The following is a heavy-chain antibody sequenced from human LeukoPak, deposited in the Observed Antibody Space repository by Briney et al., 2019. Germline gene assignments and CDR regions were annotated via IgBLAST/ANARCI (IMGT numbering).Heavy chain of an antibody. CDR2: INPNSGGT. Sequence: GASVEVSCKASGYTFTGYYMHWVRQAPGQGLEWMGRINPNSGGTNYAQKFQGRVTMTRDTSISTAYMELSRLRSDDTAVYYCARDRLEGNYYDSSGYQTFGYWGQGTLVTVSS. CDR3: ARDRLEGNYYDSSGYQTFGY. V-gene: IGHV1-2*06. CDR1: GYTFTGYY. J-gene: IGHJ4*02. D-gene: IGHD3-22*01.